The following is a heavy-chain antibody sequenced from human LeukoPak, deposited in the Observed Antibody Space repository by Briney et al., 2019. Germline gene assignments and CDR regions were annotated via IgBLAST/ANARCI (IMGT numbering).Heavy chain of an antibody. CDR1: GYTFTNYG. D-gene: IGHD4-17*01. CDR2: IGAYSGNT. CDR3: ARWAMTTVTSPLGY. J-gene: IGHJ4*02. Sequence: ASVKVSRKASGYTFTNYGLSWVRQAPGQGLEWMGWIGAYSGNTNYAQKFQGRVTMTTDTSTSTAYMELRSLRSGDTAVYYCARWAMTTVTSPLGYWGQGTLVTVSS. V-gene: IGHV1-18*01.